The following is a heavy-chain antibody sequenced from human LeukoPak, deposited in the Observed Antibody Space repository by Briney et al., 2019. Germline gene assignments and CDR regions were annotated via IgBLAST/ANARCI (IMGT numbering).Heavy chain of an antibody. J-gene: IGHJ5*02. CDR3: ARDRQWLVDH. V-gene: IGHV4-4*07. Sequence: SETLSLTCTVPGDAISSYYWSWIRQPAGKGLEWIGRVYVTGSTNLNPALQSRVTMSVDTSKNQFSLKLTSVTAADTAVYYCARDRQWLVDHWGQGTLVTVSS. CDR1: GDAISSYY. CDR2: VYVTGST. D-gene: IGHD6-19*01.